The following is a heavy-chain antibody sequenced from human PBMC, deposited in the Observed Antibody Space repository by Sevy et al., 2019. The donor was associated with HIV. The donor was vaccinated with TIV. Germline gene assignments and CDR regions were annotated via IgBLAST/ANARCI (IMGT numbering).Heavy chain of an antibody. J-gene: IGHJ6*03. CDR2: ISGSGTRT. V-gene: IGHV3-23*01. Sequence: GGSLRLSCAVSGFSFDSYGMTWVRQAPGKGLEWVSGISGSGTRTYYADSVKGRFSISRDNSKNRLYLQMNGLRSEDKVLYFCAKGWGGHYDPDEIGYYFYYYNMDVWGKGTTVTVSS. D-gene: IGHD3-22*01. CDR1: GFSFDSYG. CDR3: AKGWGGHYDPDEIGYYFYYYNMDV.